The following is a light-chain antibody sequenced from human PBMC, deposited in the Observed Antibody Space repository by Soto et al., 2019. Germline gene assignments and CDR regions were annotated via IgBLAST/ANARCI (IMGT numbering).Light chain of an antibody. CDR1: QSISTY. J-gene: IGKJ2*01. CDR3: QQSYSTPYT. CDR2: AAS. Sequence: DIQMTQSPSSLSASVGDRVTITCRASQSISTYLNWYQQRPGKAPKLLIYAASNLQTGVPSGFSGSGSGTDFALTISSLQPEDSATYFCQQSYSTPYTFGQGTKLEI. V-gene: IGKV1-39*01.